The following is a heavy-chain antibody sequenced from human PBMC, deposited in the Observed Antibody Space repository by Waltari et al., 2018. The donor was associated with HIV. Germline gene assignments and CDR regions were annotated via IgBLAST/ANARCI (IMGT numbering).Heavy chain of an antibody. CDR1: GGSVSSSVYY. CDR3: ARGPGYYFDS. J-gene: IGHJ4*02. Sequence: QLQLQESGPGLVKPSETLSLTCTVSGGSVSSSVYYWGWILQPPGKGLEWIGNIYYSENTYYSPSLKSRVTISVDTSKNHFSLRVTSVTAADTAVYYCARGPGYYFDSWGQGTLVTVSS. V-gene: IGHV4-39*02. CDR2: IYYSENT. D-gene: IGHD3-10*01.